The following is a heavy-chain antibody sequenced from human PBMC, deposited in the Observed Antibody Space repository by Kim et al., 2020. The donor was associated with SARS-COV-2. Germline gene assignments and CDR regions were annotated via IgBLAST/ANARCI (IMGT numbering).Heavy chain of an antibody. Sequence: KGRFTSSRDNSKNTLYLQMNSLRAEDTAVYYCAKRARRLGIAAAGSAFDIWGQGTMVTVSS. CDR3: AKRARRLGIAAAGSAFDI. V-gene: IGHV3-23*01. D-gene: IGHD6-13*01. J-gene: IGHJ3*02.